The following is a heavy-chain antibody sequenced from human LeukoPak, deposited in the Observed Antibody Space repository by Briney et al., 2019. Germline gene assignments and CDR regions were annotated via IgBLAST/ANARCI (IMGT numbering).Heavy chain of an antibody. Sequence: PGGSLRLSCTASGFIFNDFWMSWVRQAPGEGLEWVANIRQDGGAKNYVDSVKGRFTISRDNAKNSLYLQMNSLRAEDTALYYCAKGPSRLLWVGEFTGDWGQGTLVTVSS. CDR3: AKGPSRLLWVGEFTGD. D-gene: IGHD3-10*01. J-gene: IGHJ4*02. CDR2: IRQDGGAK. V-gene: IGHV3-7*03. CDR1: GFIFNDFW.